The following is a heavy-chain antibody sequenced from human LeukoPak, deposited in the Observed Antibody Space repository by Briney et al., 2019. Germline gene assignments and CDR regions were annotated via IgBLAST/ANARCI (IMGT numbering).Heavy chain of an antibody. CDR1: GFTFSSYG. Sequence: GGSLRLSCAASGFTFSSYGMHWVRQAPGKGLEWVAVISYDGSNKYYADSVKGRFTISRDNSKNTRYLQMNSLRAEDTAVYYCAKDRDREVRGEIYYGMDVWGKGTTVTVSS. D-gene: IGHD3-10*01. V-gene: IGHV3-30*18. CDR3: AKDRDREVRGEIYYGMDV. J-gene: IGHJ6*04. CDR2: ISYDGSNK.